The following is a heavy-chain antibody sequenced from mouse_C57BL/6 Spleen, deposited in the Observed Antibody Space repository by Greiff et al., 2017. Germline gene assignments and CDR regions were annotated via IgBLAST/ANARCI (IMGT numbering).Heavy chain of an antibody. D-gene: IGHD2-2*01. J-gene: IGHJ2*01. CDR2: INPNNGGT. Sequence: VQLQQSGPELVKPGASVKISCKASGYTFTDYYMNWVKQSHGKSLEWIGDINPNNGGTSYNQKFKGKATLTVDKSSSTAYMELRSLTSEDSAVYYCARRGVTIYFDYWGQGTTLTVSS. V-gene: IGHV1-26*01. CDR1: GYTFTDYY. CDR3: ARRGVTIYFDY.